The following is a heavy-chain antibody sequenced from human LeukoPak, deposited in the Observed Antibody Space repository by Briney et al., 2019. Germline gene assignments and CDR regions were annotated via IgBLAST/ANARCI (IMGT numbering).Heavy chain of an antibody. CDR1: GFSLSTSGVG. CDR3: AHSQWELLLGGMSYFDY. J-gene: IGHJ4*02. Sequence: GSGPTLVNPTQTLTLTCTFSGFSLSTSGVGVGWIRQPPGKALEWPALIYWNDDKRYSPSLKSRLTITKDTSKNQVVLTMTNMDPVDTATYYCAHSQWELLLGGMSYFDYWGQGTLVTVSS. V-gene: IGHV2-5*01. D-gene: IGHD1-26*01. CDR2: IYWNDDK.